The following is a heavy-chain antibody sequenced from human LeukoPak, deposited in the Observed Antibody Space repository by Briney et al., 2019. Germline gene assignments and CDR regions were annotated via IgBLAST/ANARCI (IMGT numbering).Heavy chain of an antibody. Sequence: GGPLRLSCAASGFTFSSYEMTWVRQAPGKGLEWVSYIASSGSTIYYADSVKGRFTISRDNAKNSLYLQMDSLRAEDTAVYYCAVLQPFDYWGQGTLVTVSS. D-gene: IGHD1-1*01. V-gene: IGHV3-48*03. CDR2: IASSGSTI. CDR3: AVLQPFDY. J-gene: IGHJ4*02. CDR1: GFTFSSYE.